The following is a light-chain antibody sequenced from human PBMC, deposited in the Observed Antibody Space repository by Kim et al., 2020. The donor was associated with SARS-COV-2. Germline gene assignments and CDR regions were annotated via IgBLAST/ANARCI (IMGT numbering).Light chain of an antibody. J-gene: IGKJ2*01. CDR2: KAS. V-gene: IGKV1-5*03. Sequence: DIQMTQSPSTLSASVGDLLAWYQQKPGKAPKVLIYKASSLESGVPSRFSGSGSGTEFTLSISSLQPDDFATYYCQQYKSYNTFGQG. CDR3: QQYKSYNT.